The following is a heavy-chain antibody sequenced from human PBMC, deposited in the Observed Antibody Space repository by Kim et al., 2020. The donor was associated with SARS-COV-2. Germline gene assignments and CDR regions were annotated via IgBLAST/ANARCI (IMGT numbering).Heavy chain of an antibody. J-gene: IGHJ6*02. CDR3: ARVSTGYCSSTSCPGSYYYYGMDV. CDR1: GYTFTSYG. Sequence: ASVKVSCKASGYTFTSYGISWVRQAPGQGLEWMGWISAYNGNTNYAQKLQGRVTMTTDTSTSTAYMELRSLRSDDTAVYYCARVSTGYCSSTSCPGSYYYYGMDVWGQGTTVTVSS. V-gene: IGHV1-18*04. D-gene: IGHD2-2*01. CDR2: ISAYNGNT.